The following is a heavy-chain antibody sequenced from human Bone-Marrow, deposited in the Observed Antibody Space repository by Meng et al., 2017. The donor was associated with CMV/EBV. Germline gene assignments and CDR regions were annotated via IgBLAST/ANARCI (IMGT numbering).Heavy chain of an antibody. J-gene: IGHJ6*02. Sequence: GGSLRLSCAASGFTFSSYEMNWVRQAPGKGLEWVSYISSSGSTIYYADSVKGRFTISRDNAKNSMYLQMNSLRAEDTAVYYCARDYLWGGGDYYGLDVWGQGTTVTVSS. CDR3: ARDYLWGGGDYYGLDV. CDR1: GFTFSSYE. CDR2: ISSSGSTI. D-gene: IGHD2/OR15-2a*01. V-gene: IGHV3-48*03.